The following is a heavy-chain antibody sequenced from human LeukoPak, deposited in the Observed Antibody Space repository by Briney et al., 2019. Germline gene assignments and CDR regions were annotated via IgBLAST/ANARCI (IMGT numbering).Heavy chain of an antibody. CDR1: GYTFTAYY. CDR3: ARGADTAMEPLDY. V-gene: IGHV1-2*02. Sequence: ASVKVSCKASGYTFTAYYMHWVRQAPGQGLEWMGWINPNSGGTNYAQKFQGRVTMTRDTSISTAYMELSRLRSDDTAVYYCARGADTAMEPLDYWGQGTLVTVSS. D-gene: IGHD5-18*01. CDR2: INPNSGGT. J-gene: IGHJ4*02.